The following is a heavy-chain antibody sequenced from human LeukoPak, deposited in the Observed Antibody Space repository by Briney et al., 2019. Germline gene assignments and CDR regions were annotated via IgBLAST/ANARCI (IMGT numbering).Heavy chain of an antibody. V-gene: IGHV1-46*01. Sequence: ASVKVSCKASGYTFTGHHMHWVRRAPGQGLERMGIINPSGGSTSYAQKFQGRVTMTRDTSTSTVYMELSSLRSEDTAVYYCARKYSSGWYPLDYWGQRTLVTVSS. CDR3: ARKYSSGWYPLDY. CDR1: GYTFTGHH. D-gene: IGHD6-19*01. J-gene: IGHJ4*02. CDR2: INPSGGST.